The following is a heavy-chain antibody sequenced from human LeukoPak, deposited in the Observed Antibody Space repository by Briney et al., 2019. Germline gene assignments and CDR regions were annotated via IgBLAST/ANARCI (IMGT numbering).Heavy chain of an antibody. D-gene: IGHD3-10*01. V-gene: IGHV3-21*01. CDR1: GFTFSDYS. Sequence: PGGSLRLSCAASGFTFSDYSMNWVRQTPGKGLEWVSSISSSSSYIHYADSVKGRFTISRDNAKKSLYLHMNSLRAEDTAVYYCARAGGSGSSTSFDYWGQGTLVTVSS. CDR2: ISSSSSYI. CDR3: ARAGGSGSSTSFDY. J-gene: IGHJ4*02.